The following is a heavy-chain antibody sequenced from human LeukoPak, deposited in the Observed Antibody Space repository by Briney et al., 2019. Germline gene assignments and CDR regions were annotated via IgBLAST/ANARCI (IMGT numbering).Heavy chain of an antibody. CDR2: MYHGGSP. J-gene: IGHJ4*02. CDR3: ATLGDFPFDY. D-gene: IGHD4-17*01. V-gene: IGHV4-61*01. CDR1: GGSISSSSFY. Sequence: SETLSLTCTVSGGSISSSSFYWSWIRQSPEKGLEWIGYMYHGGSPKYNPSLKSRVTMSIDASKKQFSLKLSSVTAADTAVYYCATLGDFPFDYWGQGTLVTVSS.